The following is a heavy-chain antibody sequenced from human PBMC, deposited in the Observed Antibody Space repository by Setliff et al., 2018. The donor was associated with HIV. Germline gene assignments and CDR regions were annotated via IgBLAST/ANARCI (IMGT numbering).Heavy chain of an antibody. J-gene: IGHJ4*02. Sequence: SVKVSCKASGDTFRSYGISWVRQAPGQGLEWMGAIIPIFGRANYEQKFQGRVTITADESTSTAYMELSGLRSEDTAVYYFARYSPRGYTLTGPYWGQGTLVTVSS. V-gene: IGHV1-69*13. CDR1: GDTFRSYG. D-gene: IGHD6-25*01. CDR2: IIPIFGRA. CDR3: ARYSPRGYTLTGPY.